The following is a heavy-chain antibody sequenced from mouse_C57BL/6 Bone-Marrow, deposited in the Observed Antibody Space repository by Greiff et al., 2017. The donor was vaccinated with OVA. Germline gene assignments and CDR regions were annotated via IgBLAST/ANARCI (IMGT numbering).Heavy chain of an antibody. CDR2: IYPRSGNT. V-gene: IGHV1-81*01. CDR3: ARWDDLLLAY. Sequence: QVQLKQSGAELARPGASVKLSCKASGYTFTSYGISWVKQRTGQGLEWIGEIYPRSGNTYYNEKFKGKATLTADKSSSTAYMELRSLTSEDSAVYFCARWDDLLLAYWGQGTLVTVSA. D-gene: IGHD2-1*01. J-gene: IGHJ3*01. CDR1: GYTFTSYG.